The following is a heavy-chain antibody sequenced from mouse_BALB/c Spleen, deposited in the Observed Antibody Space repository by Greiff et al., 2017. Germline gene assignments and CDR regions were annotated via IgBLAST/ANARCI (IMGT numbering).Heavy chain of an antibody. V-gene: IGHV5-6-3*01. CDR1: GFTFSSYG. J-gene: IGHJ2*01. D-gene: IGHD1-2*01. CDR2: INSNGGST. Sequence: EVQVVESGGGLVQPGGSLKLSCAASGFTFSSYGMSWVRQTPDKRLELVATINSNGGSTYYPDSVKGRFTISRDNAKNTLYLQMSSLKSEDTAMYYCARDGNYYGYYFDYWGQGTTLTVSS. CDR3: ARDGNYYGYYFDY.